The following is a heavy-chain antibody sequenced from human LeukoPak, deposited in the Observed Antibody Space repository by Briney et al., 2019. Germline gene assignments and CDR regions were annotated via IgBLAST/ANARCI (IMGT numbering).Heavy chain of an antibody. J-gene: IGHJ5*02. CDR3: ARRVFGMNWFDP. CDR2: IYSGGSS. V-gene: IGHV4-39*07. CDR1: GGSISSSSYY. Sequence: PSETLSLTCTVSGGSISSSSYYWGWIRQPPGKGLEWIGSIYSGGSSYYNPSLKSRVSISVDTSKNQFSLKLSSVTAADTAVYYCARRVFGMNWFDPWGQGTLVTVSS. D-gene: IGHD3-3*01.